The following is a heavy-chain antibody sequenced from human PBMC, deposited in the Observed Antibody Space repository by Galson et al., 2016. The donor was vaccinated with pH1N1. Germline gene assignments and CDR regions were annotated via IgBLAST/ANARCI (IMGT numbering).Heavy chain of an antibody. CDR3: ARTLWFGELGKWFDP. D-gene: IGHD3-10*01. Sequence: ETLSLTCTVSGGSISSNYWSWIRQPAGKGLEWIGRIYTSGSTNYNPSLKSRVTMSVDTSKNQFSLKLGSVTAADTAVYYCARTLWFGELGKWFDPWGQGTLVTVSS. J-gene: IGHJ5*02. V-gene: IGHV4-4*07. CDR2: IYTSGST. CDR1: GGSISSNY.